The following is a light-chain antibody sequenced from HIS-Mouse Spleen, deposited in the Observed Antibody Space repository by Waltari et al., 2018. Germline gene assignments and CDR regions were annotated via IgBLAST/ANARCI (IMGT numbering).Light chain of an antibody. J-gene: IGLJ3*02. CDR1: TSNIGNTY. Sequence: QSVLTQPPSVSAAPGQKVTISCSVSTSNIGNTYLPWYQQLPGTAPKLLIYDNNKRPSGIPDRFSGSKSGTSATLGITGLQTGDEADYYCGTWDSSLSAWVFGGGTKLTVL. V-gene: IGLV1-51*01. CDR2: DNN. CDR3: GTWDSSLSAWV.